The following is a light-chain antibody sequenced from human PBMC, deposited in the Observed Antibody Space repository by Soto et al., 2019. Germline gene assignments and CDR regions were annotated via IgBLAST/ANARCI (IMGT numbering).Light chain of an antibody. Sequence: DIQITQSPSXLSASVGDRVTITCRASQSISSYLNWYQQKPGKAPKLLIYAASSLQSGVPSRFSGSGSGTDFTLTISSLQPEDFATYYCQQSYSTRGNFFGPGTKVDIK. CDR1: QSISSY. CDR3: QQSYSTRGNF. V-gene: IGKV1-39*01. J-gene: IGKJ3*01. CDR2: AAS.